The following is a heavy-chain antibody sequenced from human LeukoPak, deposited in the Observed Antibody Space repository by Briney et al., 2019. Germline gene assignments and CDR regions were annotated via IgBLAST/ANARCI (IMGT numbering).Heavy chain of an antibody. D-gene: IGHD3-22*01. Sequence: GASVKVSCKASGYTFTNYAMHWVRQAPGQRLEWMGWINAGNGNTKYSQKLQGRVTMTTDTSTSTAYMELRSLRSDDTAVYYCARDHRDYYDSSGYPSFDYWGQGTLVTVSS. J-gene: IGHJ4*02. V-gene: IGHV1-3*01. CDR3: ARDHRDYYDSSGYPSFDY. CDR2: INAGNGNT. CDR1: GYTFTNYA.